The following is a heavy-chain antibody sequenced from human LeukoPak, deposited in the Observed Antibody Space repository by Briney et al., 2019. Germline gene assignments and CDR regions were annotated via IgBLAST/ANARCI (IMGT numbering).Heavy chain of an antibody. D-gene: IGHD3-22*01. CDR2: ISAYNGNT. CDR3: ARGLPTYYYHNSGYYYGFDY. V-gene: IGHV1-18*01. J-gene: IGHJ4*02. Sequence: ASVKVSCKASGYTFTSYGISWVRQAPGQGLEWMGWISAYNGNTNYAQKLQGRVTMTTDTPPSTAYMELRSLRSDDTAVYYCARGLPTYYYHNSGYYYGFDYWGQGTLVTVSS. CDR1: GYTFTSYG.